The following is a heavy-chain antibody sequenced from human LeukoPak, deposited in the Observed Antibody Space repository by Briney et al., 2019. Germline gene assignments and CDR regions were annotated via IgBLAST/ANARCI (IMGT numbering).Heavy chain of an antibody. CDR1: GFTFSTYS. CDR2: IGTTSNDI. V-gene: IGHV3-21*01. Sequence: GGSQRLSCAASGFTFSTYSMNWVRQAPGKGLEWVSSIGTTSNDIYYADSVKGRFTISRDNAKNSLFLQMISLRLEDTAVYYCARDPYDSLSSFDLWGQGTLVTVSS. J-gene: IGHJ4*02. D-gene: IGHD6-6*01. CDR3: ARDPYDSLSSFDL.